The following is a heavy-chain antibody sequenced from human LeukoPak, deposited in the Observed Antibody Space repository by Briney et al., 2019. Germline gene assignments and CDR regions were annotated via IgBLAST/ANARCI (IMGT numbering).Heavy chain of an antibody. CDR3: ARCLGGDYVSDTYWYFDV. D-gene: IGHD4-17*01. Sequence: GGSLRLSCAASGFPVGSYYMSWVRQAPGKGLEWVSVIYFGGRTYYAESVTGRFIISRDNSKNMVYLEMNSLRDEDTAVYYCARCLGGDYVSDTYWYFDVWGRGTLVTVSS. V-gene: IGHV3-53*01. CDR1: GFPVGSYY. CDR2: IYFGGRT. J-gene: IGHJ2*01.